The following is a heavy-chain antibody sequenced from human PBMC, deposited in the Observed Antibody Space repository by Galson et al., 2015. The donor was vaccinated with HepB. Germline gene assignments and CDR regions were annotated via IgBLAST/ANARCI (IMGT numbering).Heavy chain of an antibody. J-gene: IGHJ4*02. D-gene: IGHD3-10*01. CDR1: GITFSSYS. CDR3: ARGLGSGRLPSDY. Sequence: SLRLSCAASGITFSSYSMNWVRQAPGKGLEWVSYISSSSSSIYYADSVKGRFTISRDNAKNSLYLQMNSLGDEDTAVYYCARGLGSGRLPSDYWSQGALVTVSS. V-gene: IGHV3-48*02. CDR2: ISSSSSSI.